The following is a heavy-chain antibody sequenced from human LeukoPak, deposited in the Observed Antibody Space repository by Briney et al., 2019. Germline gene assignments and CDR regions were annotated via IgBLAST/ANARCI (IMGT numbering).Heavy chain of an antibody. CDR1: GYTFTSYD. CDR3: AREYCNSTSCPYYYYYGMDV. CDR2: MNPNSGNT. Sequence: ASVKVSCKASGYTFTSYDINWVRQATGQGLEWMGWMNPNSGNTGYAQKFQGRVTMTRNTSISTAYMELSSLRSEDTAVYYCAREYCNSTSCPYYYYYGMDVWGQGTTVTVSS. D-gene: IGHD2-2*01. J-gene: IGHJ6*02. V-gene: IGHV1-8*01.